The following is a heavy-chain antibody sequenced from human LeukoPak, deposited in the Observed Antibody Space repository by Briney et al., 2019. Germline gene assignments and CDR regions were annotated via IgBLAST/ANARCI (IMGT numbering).Heavy chain of an antibody. CDR1: GGTFSSYA. Sequence: SVKVSCKASGGTFSSYAISWVRQAPGQGLEWMGRIIPILGIANYAQKFQGRVTITADKSTSTAYMELSSLRSEDTAVYYCASLDIAAAGTSSLDYWGQGTLVTVSS. CDR2: IIPILGIA. D-gene: IGHD6-13*01. V-gene: IGHV1-69*04. J-gene: IGHJ4*02. CDR3: ASLDIAAAGTSSLDY.